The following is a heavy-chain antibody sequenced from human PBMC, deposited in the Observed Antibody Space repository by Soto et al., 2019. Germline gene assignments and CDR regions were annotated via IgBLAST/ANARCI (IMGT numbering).Heavy chain of an antibody. V-gene: IGHV1-69*01. CDR3: ARVLYYGSGSYSPYGMAV. CDR1: GVSFNNNG. D-gene: IGHD3-10*01. CDR2: VSPPFRTS. J-gene: IGHJ6*02. Sequence: QLVQSGAEVKKPGSSVKVSCKTSGVSFNNNGIGWVRQAPGHGLEWMGGVSPPFRTSNYARKFQGRISITADASTGTVNMELSSLTSEHTAQYYCARVLYYGSGSYSPYGMAVWGQGTTVTVSS.